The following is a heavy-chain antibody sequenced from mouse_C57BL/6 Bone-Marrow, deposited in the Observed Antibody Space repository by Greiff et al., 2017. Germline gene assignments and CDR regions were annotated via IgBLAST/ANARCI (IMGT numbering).Heavy chain of an antibody. J-gene: IGHJ1*03. CDR1: GFTFKDDY. Sequence: EVQLVESGAELVRPGASVKLSCTASGFTFKDDYMHWVKQRPEQGLEWIGWIDPENGDTEYASKFQGKATITADTSSNTAYLQLSSLTSEDTAVFYCTTWDGYGYFDVWGKGTTVTVSS. V-gene: IGHV14-4*01. D-gene: IGHD2-3*01. CDR3: TTWDGYGYFDV. CDR2: IDPENGDT.